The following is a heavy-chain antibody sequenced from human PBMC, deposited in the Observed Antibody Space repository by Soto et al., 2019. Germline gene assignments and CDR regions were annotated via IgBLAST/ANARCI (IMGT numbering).Heavy chain of an antibody. CDR2: IWYDGSNK. Sequence: QVQLVESGGGVVQPGRSLRLSCAASGFTFSSYGMHWVRQAPGKGLEWVAVIWYDGSNKYYADSVKGRFTISRDNSKNTLYLQMNSLRAEDTAVYYCASVFSGSEYSSSWRTIDYWGQGTLVTVSS. D-gene: IGHD6-13*01. J-gene: IGHJ4*02. CDR1: GFTFSSYG. V-gene: IGHV3-33*01. CDR3: ASVFSGSEYSSSWRTIDY.